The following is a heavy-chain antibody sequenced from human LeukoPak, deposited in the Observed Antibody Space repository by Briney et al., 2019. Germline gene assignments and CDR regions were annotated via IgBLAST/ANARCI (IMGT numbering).Heavy chain of an antibody. V-gene: IGHV1-46*01. CDR3: ARVYYDSSGYYN. CDR1: GYAFTSYY. J-gene: IGHJ4*02. D-gene: IGHD3-22*01. Sequence: ASVKVPCKASGYAFTSYYMHWVRQAPGQGLEWMGILNPSGGSTTYAQKFQGRVTMTRDTSTSTVYMELSSLKSEDTAVYYCARVYYDSSGYYNWGQGTLVTVSS. CDR2: LNPSGGST.